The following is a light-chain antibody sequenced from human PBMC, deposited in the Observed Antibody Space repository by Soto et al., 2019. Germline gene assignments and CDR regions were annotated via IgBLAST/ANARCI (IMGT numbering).Light chain of an antibody. CDR1: SANIGAGYD. CDR3: QSYDSSLSGSV. J-gene: IGLJ3*02. CDR2: GNS. Sequence: QSVLTQPPSVSGAPGQRVTISCTWSSANIGAGYDVRWYQQLPGTAPNLLIYGNSNRPSGVPDRFSGSKSGTSASLAITGLQAEDEADYYCQSYDSSLSGSVFGGGTKVTVL. V-gene: IGLV1-40*01.